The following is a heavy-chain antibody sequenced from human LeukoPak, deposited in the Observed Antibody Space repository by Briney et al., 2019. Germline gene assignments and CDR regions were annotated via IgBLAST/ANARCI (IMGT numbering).Heavy chain of an antibody. CDR1: GYTFTSYD. D-gene: IGHD4-17*01. Sequence: ASVKVSCKASGYTFTSYDINWVRQAPGQGLEWMGWMNPNSGNTVYAQKFQGRVTMTRNTSISTAYMELSSLRSEDTAVYYCARGKWINGDYSGIDYWGQGTLVTVSS. J-gene: IGHJ4*02. CDR2: MNPNSGNT. V-gene: IGHV1-8*01. CDR3: ARGKWINGDYSGIDY.